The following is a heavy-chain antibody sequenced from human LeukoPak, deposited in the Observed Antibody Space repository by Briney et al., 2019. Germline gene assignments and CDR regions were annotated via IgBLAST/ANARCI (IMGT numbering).Heavy chain of an antibody. CDR3: ARRSRLYKHETTGYHDS. D-gene: IGHD3-9*01. Sequence: SETLSLTCNVSGDYITTTNYYWAGIPQPPGKGLEWIASVFYSGTTYYNPSLKSRVVISMDTSRKQISLRLSSVTATDTAIYYCARRSRLYKHETTGYHDSWGQGTLVTVSS. CDR2: VFYSGTT. V-gene: IGHV4-39*01. J-gene: IGHJ4*02. CDR1: GDYITTTNYY.